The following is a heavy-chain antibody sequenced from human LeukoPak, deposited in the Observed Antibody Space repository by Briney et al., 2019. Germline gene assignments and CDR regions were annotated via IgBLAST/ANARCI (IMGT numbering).Heavy chain of an antibody. J-gene: IGHJ4*02. CDR2: IWYDGSNK. CDR1: GFTFSSYG. V-gene: IGHV3-33*06. CDR3: AKEGIAVAGTVLGLFDY. D-gene: IGHD6-19*01. Sequence: GGSLRLSCAASGFTFSSYGMHWVRQAPGKGLEWVAVIWYDGSNKYSADSVKGRFSFSKDNSKNTLYLQMNSLRAEDTAVYYCAKEGIAVAGTVLGLFDYWGQGTLVTVSS.